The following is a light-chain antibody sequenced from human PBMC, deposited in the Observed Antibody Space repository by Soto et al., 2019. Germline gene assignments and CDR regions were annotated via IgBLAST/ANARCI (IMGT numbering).Light chain of an antibody. CDR1: RSVSSSY. V-gene: IGKV3-20*01. Sequence: EIVLTQSPGTLSLSPGERATLSCRASRSVSSSYLDWYQQKAGQAPRLLICGASSRATGIPDRFSGSGSGTDFSLIISRLEPEDFAMYYCHQYGYSPNTFGQGTKVEIK. CDR3: HQYGYSPNT. CDR2: GAS. J-gene: IGKJ2*01.